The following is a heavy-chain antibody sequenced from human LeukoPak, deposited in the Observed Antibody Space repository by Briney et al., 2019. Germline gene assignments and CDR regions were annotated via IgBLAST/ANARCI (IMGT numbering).Heavy chain of an antibody. Sequence: PGGSLRLSCAASGFTFSDYYMSWIRQAPGKGLEWVSYISSSGSTIYYADSVEGRFTISRDNAKNSLYLQMNSLRAEDTAVYYCARDRGLQLWAPNKYYYYGMDVWGQGTTVTVSS. CDR2: ISSSGSTI. J-gene: IGHJ6*02. CDR1: GFTFSDYY. V-gene: IGHV3-11*01. CDR3: ARDRGLQLWAPNKYYYYGMDV. D-gene: IGHD5-18*01.